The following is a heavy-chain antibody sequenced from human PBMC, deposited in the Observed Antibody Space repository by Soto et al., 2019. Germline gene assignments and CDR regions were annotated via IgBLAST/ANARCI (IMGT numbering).Heavy chain of an antibody. D-gene: IGHD6-19*01. CDR2: VSGRGANT. V-gene: IGHV3-23*04. CDR1: GFTFSSYT. J-gene: IGHJ4*02. CDR3: AKDRGGFANGWEYFDF. Sequence: DVQLVESGGGFVQPGGSLRVSCAASGFTFSSYTMGWVRQAPGKGLEWVSSVSGRGANTYYADSVKGRFTISRHNSKNTLYLQMNNLRGEDTAVYYCAKDRGGFANGWEYFDFWGQGTLVIVSS.